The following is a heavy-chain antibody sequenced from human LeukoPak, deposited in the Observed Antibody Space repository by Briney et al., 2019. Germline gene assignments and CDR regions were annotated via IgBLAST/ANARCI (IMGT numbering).Heavy chain of an antibody. J-gene: IGHJ6*03. CDR1: GGSISSSNYY. CDR2: FYYSGSM. V-gene: IGHV4-39*07. Sequence: KPSETLSLTCTVSGGSISSSNYYWGWIRQPPGEGLEWIGTFYYSGSMYYNPSLKSRVTISVDTSKNQLSLKLSSVTAADTAVYYCARSVEGYCSGGSCYSYYYYMDVWGKGTTVTVSS. D-gene: IGHD2-15*01. CDR3: ARSVEGYCSGGSCYSYYYYMDV.